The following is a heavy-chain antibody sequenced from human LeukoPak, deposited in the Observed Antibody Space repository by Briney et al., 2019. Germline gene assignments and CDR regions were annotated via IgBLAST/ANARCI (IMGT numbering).Heavy chain of an antibody. CDR1: GGSISSGDYY. J-gene: IGHJ4*02. CDR3: ARATSTFSSPLDY. V-gene: IGHV4-30-4*02. CDR2: IYYSGST. Sequence: PSETLSLTCTVSGGSISSGDYYWSWIRQPPGKGLEWIGYIYYSGSTYYNPSLKSRVTISVDTSKNQFSLKLSSVTAADTAVYYCARATSTFSSPLDYWGQGTLVTVSS. D-gene: IGHD3-16*01.